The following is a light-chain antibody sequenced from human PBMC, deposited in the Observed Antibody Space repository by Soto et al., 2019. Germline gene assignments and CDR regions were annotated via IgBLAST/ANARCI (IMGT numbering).Light chain of an antibody. V-gene: IGKV3-11*01. CDR2: DAS. J-gene: IGKJ1*01. CDR3: HHYGTSRT. CDR1: QSVSSY. Sequence: EIVLTHSPATLSLSPGERSTLSCMSSQSVSSYLAWYQQKPGQAPMLLIYDASNRATGIPARFSGSGSGTDFTLTISSLEPEEFAVYYCHHYGTSRTFCQGTKVDIK.